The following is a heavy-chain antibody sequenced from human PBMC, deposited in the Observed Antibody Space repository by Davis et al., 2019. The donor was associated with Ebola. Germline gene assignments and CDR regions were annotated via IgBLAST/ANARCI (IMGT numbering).Heavy chain of an antibody. J-gene: IGHJ6*03. D-gene: IGHD2-2*02. CDR3: ANVGYCSSTSCYSYYYYYMDV. V-gene: IGHV3-23*01. CDR1: GFTFSSYG. Sequence: GESLKISCAASGFTFSSYGMHWVRQAPGKGLEWVSAISGSGGSTYYADSVKGRFTISRDNSKNTLYLQMNSLRAEDTAVYYCANVGYCSSTSCYSYYYYYMDVWGKGTTVTVSS. CDR2: ISGSGGST.